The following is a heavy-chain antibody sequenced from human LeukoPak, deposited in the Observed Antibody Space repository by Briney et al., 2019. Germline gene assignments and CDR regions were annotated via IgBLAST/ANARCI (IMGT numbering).Heavy chain of an antibody. D-gene: IGHD2/OR15-2a*01. CDR1: GGSLSSHY. CDR3: ARTFSPFDY. Sequence: PSETLSLPCTVSGGSLSSHYWSWIRQPPGKGLEGSGYIYYSGSTNYNPSLKSRVTISVDTSKNQFSLKLSSVTAADTAVYYCARTFSPFDYWGQGTLVTVSS. J-gene: IGHJ4*02. V-gene: IGHV4-59*11. CDR2: IYYSGST.